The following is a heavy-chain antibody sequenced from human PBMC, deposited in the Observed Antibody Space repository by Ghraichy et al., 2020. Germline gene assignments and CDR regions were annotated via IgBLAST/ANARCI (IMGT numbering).Heavy chain of an antibody. D-gene: IGHD6-19*01. CDR2: IYHSGST. J-gene: IGHJ4*02. V-gene: IGHV4-38-2*01. CDR1: GYSISSGYY. Sequence: SETLSLTCAVSGYSISSGYYWGWIRQPPGKGLEWIGSIYHSGSTYYNPSLKSRVTISVDTSKNQFSLKLSSVTAADTAVYYCARVGAVAGLPGGYFDYWDQGTLVTVSS. CDR3: ARVGAVAGLPGGYFDY.